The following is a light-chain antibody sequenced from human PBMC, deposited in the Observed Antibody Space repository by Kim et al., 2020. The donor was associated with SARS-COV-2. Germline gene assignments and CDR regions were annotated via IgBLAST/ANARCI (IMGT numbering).Light chain of an antibody. Sequence: EIVLTQSPATLSLSPGERATLSCRASQSVSSSLAWYQQKPGQAPRLLIYDASSRATDIPARFSGSGSGTDFTLTISRLEPEDFAVYYCQQLRNLPLTFGGGTKVVIK. J-gene: IGKJ4*01. V-gene: IGKV3-11*01. CDR1: QSVSSS. CDR3: QQLRNLPLT. CDR2: DAS.